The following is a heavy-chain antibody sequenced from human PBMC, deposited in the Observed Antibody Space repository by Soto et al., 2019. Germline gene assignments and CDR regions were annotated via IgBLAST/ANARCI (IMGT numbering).Heavy chain of an antibody. Sequence: SETLSLTCTVSGGSISSYYWSWIRQPPGKGLEWIGYIYYSGSTNYNPSLKSRVTISVDTSKNQFSLKLSSVTAADTAVYYCASGYDSSGYFDYWGQGTQVTVSS. CDR1: GGSISSYY. J-gene: IGHJ4*02. CDR2: IYYSGST. V-gene: IGHV4-59*01. D-gene: IGHD3-22*01. CDR3: ASGYDSSGYFDY.